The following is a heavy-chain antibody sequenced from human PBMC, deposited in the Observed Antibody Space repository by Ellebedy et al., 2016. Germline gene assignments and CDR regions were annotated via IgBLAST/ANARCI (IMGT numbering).Heavy chain of an antibody. Sequence: SETLSLTXTVSGGSISSGDYYWSWLRQPPGKGLEWIGYIYYSGSTYYNPSLKSRVTISVDTSKNQFSLKLSSVTAADTAVYYCARDDLCGGDCYSGLRYWGQGTLVTVSS. D-gene: IGHD2-21*02. J-gene: IGHJ4*02. CDR2: IYYSGST. V-gene: IGHV4-30-4*01. CDR1: GGSISSGDYY. CDR3: ARDDLCGGDCYSGLRY.